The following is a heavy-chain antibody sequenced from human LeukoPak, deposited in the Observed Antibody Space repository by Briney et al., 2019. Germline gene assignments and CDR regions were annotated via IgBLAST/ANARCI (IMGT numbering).Heavy chain of an antibody. CDR2: ISGFNGNT. CDR3: ARDKNWKPDY. V-gene: IGHV1-18*01. D-gene: IGHD1-1*01. J-gene: IGHJ4*02. Sequence: GASVKVSCKTSGYTFTTYGISWVRQVPGQGLEWMGWISGFNGNTNYAQKLQGRVTLTTDTSTSTAHMELRSLRSDDTAVYYCARDKNWKPDYWGQGTLDTVSS. CDR1: GYTFTTYG.